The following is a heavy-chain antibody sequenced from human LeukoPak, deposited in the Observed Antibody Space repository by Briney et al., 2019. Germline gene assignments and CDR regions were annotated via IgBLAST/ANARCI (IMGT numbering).Heavy chain of an antibody. CDR1: GFTFSSYA. CDR3: ARNPAAWFGELSSWFDP. D-gene: IGHD3-10*01. CDR2: ISYDGSSK. Sequence: GGSLRLSCAASGFTFSSYAMHWVRQAPGKGLEWVAVISYDGSSKNYADSVKGRFTISRDNSENTLYLQMSSLKTDDSAVYYCARNPAAWFGELSSWFDPWGQGTLVTVSS. V-gene: IGHV3-30*15. J-gene: IGHJ5*02.